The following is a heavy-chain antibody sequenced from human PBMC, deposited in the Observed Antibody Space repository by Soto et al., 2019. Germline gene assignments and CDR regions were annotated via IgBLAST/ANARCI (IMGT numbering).Heavy chain of an antibody. J-gene: IGHJ1*01. Sequence: QVQLVQSGAGVKKPGSSVKVSCKASGVTFSSYAISWVRQAPGQGLEWMGGIIPLCGTANYAQTFEGRVTITADESTRTAYMELSIRRSEEAAVYYCAGLQRKEGRYPPGEWGQGTLVTVSS. D-gene: IGHD3-10*01. CDR3: AGLQRKEGRYPPGE. CDR2: IIPLCGTA. CDR1: GVTFSSYA. V-gene: IGHV1-69*01.